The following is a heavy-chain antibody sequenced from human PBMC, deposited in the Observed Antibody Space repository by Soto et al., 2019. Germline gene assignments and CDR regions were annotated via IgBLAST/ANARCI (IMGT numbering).Heavy chain of an antibody. D-gene: IGHD2-2*01. CDR2: IILIFGTP. J-gene: IGHJ4*02. CDR3: AGPCDGTICLAHFDC. CDR1: GGTFNNYV. Sequence: QVQLVQSGAEVKKPGTSVKVSCRASGGTFNNYVINWVRQAPGQGLEWMAGIILIFGTPNYAQKFQGRVTITADKSTRAAYMALNSLRSEDTAVCYCAGPCDGTICLAHFDCWGQGTLVTVSS. V-gene: IGHV1-69*06.